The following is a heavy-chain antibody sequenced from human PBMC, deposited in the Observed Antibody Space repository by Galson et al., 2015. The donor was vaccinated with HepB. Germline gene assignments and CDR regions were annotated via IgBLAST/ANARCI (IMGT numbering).Heavy chain of an antibody. Sequence: SVKVSCKASGYTFTSYYMHWVRQAPGQGLEWMGIINPSGGSTSYAQKLQGRVTMTRDTSTSTVYMELSSLRSEDTAVYYCARDSNYYDSSGLRDPFDYWGQGTLVTVSS. V-gene: IGHV1-46*04. D-gene: IGHD3-22*01. CDR2: INPSGGST. CDR3: ARDSNYYDSSGLRDPFDY. CDR1: GYTFTSYY. J-gene: IGHJ4*02.